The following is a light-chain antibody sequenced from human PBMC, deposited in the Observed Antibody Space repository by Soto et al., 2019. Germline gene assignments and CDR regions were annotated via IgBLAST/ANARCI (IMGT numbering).Light chain of an antibody. V-gene: IGLV2-14*01. J-gene: IGLJ3*02. CDR1: SSDVGGRDY. CDR2: EVT. Sequence: QSALTQPASVSGSPGQSMTISCTGSSSDVGGRDYVSWYQQHPGKAPKVIIYEVTRWPSGVSGRFSGSKSGNTASLTISGLQPEDEADYYCSSFTNRNTWVFGGGTKVTVL. CDR3: SSFTNRNTWV.